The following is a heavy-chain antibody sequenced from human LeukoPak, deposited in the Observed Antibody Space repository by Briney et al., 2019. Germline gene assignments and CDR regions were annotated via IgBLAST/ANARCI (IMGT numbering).Heavy chain of an antibody. J-gene: IGHJ4*02. V-gene: IGHV1-8*01. CDR2: MNPNSGNT. D-gene: IGHD3-10*01. Sequence: ASVKVSCKASGYTFTSYDINWVRQAPGQGLEWMGWMNPNSGNTGYAQKFQGRVTMTRNTSISTAYMELSSLRSEDTAVYYCARGLFGELLSLSLDYWGQGTLVTVSS. CDR1: GYTFTSYD. CDR3: ARGLFGELLSLSLDY.